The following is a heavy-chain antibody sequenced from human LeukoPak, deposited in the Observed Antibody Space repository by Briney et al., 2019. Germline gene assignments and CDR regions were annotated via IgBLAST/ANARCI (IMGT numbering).Heavy chain of an antibody. CDR3: ARAQGCSGGSCYSGGHFDY. J-gene: IGHJ4*02. CDR1: GGTFSSYA. Sequence: ASVKVSCKASGGTFSSYAISWVRQAPGQGLEWMGGIIPIFGTANYAQKFQGRVTITTDESTSTAYMELSSLRSEDTAVYYCARAQGCSGGSCYSGGHFDYWGQGTLVTVSS. D-gene: IGHD2-15*01. V-gene: IGHV1-69*05. CDR2: IIPIFGTA.